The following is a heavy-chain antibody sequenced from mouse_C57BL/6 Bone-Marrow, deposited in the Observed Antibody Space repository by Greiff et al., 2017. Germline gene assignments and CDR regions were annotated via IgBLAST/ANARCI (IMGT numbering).Heavy chain of an antibody. J-gene: IGHJ4*01. V-gene: IGHV1-63*01. Sequence: QVQLQQSGAELVRPGTSVKMSCKASGYTFTNYWIGWAKQRPGHGLEWIGDIYPGGGYTNYNEKFKGKATLTADKSSSTGYMQFSSLTSEDSAIYYCAREGAFYYAMDYWGQGTSVTVSS. D-gene: IGHD3-1*01. CDR2: IYPGGGYT. CDR1: GYTFTNYW. CDR3: AREGAFYYAMDY.